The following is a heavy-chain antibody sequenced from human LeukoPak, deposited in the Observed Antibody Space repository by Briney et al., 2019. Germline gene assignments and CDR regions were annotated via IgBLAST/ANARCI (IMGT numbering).Heavy chain of an antibody. Sequence: SETLSLTCAVYGGSFSGYYWTWIRQTPEKGLGWLGEMNPSGSTNYNPSLKSRVTISVDTSKNQFSLELSSVTAADTAVYYCARGRQDVTMIVVVMTAVSYYLDVWGKGTTVTVS. CDR1: GGSFSGYY. CDR2: MNPSGST. V-gene: IGHV4-34*01. J-gene: IGHJ6*03. D-gene: IGHD3-22*01. CDR3: ARGRQDVTMIVVVMTAVSYYLDV.